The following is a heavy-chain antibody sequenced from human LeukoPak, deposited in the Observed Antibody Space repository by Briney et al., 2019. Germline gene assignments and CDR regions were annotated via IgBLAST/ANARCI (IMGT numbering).Heavy chain of an antibody. CDR1: GFTFDDYG. CDR3: PRDRGYNYDY. Sequence: GGSLRLSCAASGFTFDDYGMSWVRQGPGKGLEWVSGINWNGGSKDYADSVKGRFTISRDNAKNSLYLQMNSLRAEDTDLYYCPRDRGYNYDYWGQGTLVTVSS. J-gene: IGHJ4*02. D-gene: IGHD5-24*01. V-gene: IGHV3-20*04. CDR2: INWNGGSK.